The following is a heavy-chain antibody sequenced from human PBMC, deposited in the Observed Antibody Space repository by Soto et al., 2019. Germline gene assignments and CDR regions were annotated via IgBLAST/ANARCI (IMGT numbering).Heavy chain of an antibody. V-gene: IGHV3-21*01. CDR1: GFTFSSYS. CDR3: AKDYKMGKGYDILTGYYIYYYYYGIDV. J-gene: IGHJ6*02. D-gene: IGHD3-9*01. CDR2: ISSSSSYI. Sequence: GGSLRLSCAASGFTFSSYSMNWVRQAPGKGLEWVSSISSSSSYIYYADSVKGRFTISRDNAKNTLYLQMNSLRAEDTAVYYCAKDYKMGKGYDILTGYYIYYYYYGIDVWGQGTKVTVSS.